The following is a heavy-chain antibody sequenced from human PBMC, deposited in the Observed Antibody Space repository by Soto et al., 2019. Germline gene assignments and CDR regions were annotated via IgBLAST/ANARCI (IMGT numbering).Heavy chain of an antibody. J-gene: IGHJ5*02. D-gene: IGHD3-16*01. CDR3: AHSLYDYVWGTNWFDP. Sequence: QITLKESGPTLVKPTQTLTLTCTFSGFSLSTSGVGVGWIRQPPGKALEWLALIYWDDDKRYSPSLKSRLTITKDTSKNQVVLTMTNMDPVDTATYYCAHSLYDYVWGTNWFDPWGQGTLFTVSS. V-gene: IGHV2-5*02. CDR2: IYWDDDK. CDR1: GFSLSTSGVG.